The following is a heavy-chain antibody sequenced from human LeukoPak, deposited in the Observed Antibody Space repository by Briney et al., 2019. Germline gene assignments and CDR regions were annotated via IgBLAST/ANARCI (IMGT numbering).Heavy chain of an antibody. CDR1: GGSISSYY. V-gene: IGHV4-59*01. CDR2: IFYSGST. CDR3: ARDLARDDAFDI. Sequence: SETLSLTCTVSGGSISSYYWSWIRQPPGKGLEWIGYIFYSGSTDYNPSLKSRVTISVDTSKNQYSLKLNSVTAADTAVYYCARDLARDDAFDIWSQGTLVTVSS. J-gene: IGHJ3*02.